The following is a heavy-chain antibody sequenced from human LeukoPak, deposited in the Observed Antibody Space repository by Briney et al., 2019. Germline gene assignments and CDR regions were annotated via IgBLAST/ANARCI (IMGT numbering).Heavy chain of an antibody. J-gene: IGHJ4*02. D-gene: IGHD1-7*01. CDR1: GGTFSSYA. CDR2: IIPILGIA. Sequence: SVKVSCKASGGTFSSYAISWVRQAPGQGLERMGRIIPILGIANYAQKFQGRVTITADKSTSTAYMELSSLRSEDTAVYYCARIMELRKLDYWGQGTLVTVSS. CDR3: ARIMELRKLDY. V-gene: IGHV1-69*04.